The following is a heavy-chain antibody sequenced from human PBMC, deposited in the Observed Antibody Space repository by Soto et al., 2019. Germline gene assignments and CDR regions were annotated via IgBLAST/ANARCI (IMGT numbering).Heavy chain of an antibody. CDR3: ARDKREYSSSSGDYYYYGMDV. CDR1: GFTVSSNY. D-gene: IGHD6-6*01. V-gene: IGHV3-53*01. Sequence: EVQLVESGGGLIQPGGSLRLSCAASGFTVSSNYMSWVRQAPGKGLEWVSVIYSGGSTYYADSVKGRFTISRDNSKNTLYLQMNSLRAEDTAVYYCARDKREYSSSSGDYYYYGMDVW. CDR2: IYSGGST. J-gene: IGHJ6*01.